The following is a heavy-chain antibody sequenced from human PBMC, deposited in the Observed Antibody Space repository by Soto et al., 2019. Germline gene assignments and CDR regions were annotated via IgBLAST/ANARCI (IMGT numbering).Heavy chain of an antibody. V-gene: IGHV3-48*02. CDR3: GANRGAQSY. J-gene: IGHJ4*02. CDR2: ISPSSTSI. CDR1: GFTFSTYT. Sequence: PGGSLRLSCAASGFTFSTYTMNWVRQAPGKGLEWVSCISPSSTSIFYADSVKGRFTISRDNAKSSLYLQMNSLRDEETAVYYCGANRGAQSYWGLGSLVTVSS. D-gene: IGHD5-12*01.